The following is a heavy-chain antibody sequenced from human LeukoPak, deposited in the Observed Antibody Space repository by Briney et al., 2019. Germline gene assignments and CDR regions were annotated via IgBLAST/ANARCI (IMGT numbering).Heavy chain of an antibody. D-gene: IGHD3-22*01. CDR3: ARGIGTSYESSRDAFDI. V-gene: IGHV4-61*02. Sequence: SQTLSLTCTVSAGTINSDDYYWSWIRQPAGKGLEWIGRIYSPGTNYNYNPSLKSRVTISIDTSKNQFSLKLTSVTAGDTAVYYCARGIGTSYESSRDAFDIWGQGTMVTVSS. CDR1: AGTINSDDYY. J-gene: IGHJ3*02. CDR2: IYSPGTN.